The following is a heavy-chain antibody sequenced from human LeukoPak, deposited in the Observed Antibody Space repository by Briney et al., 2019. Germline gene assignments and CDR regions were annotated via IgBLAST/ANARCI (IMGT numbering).Heavy chain of an antibody. CDR2: IKQDGSEK. V-gene: IGHV3-7*01. Sequence: GGSLRLSCAASGFNFSSYWMSWVRQAPGKGLEWVANIKQDGSEKYYVDSVKGRFTISRDNAKNSLYLQMNGLRAEDTAVYYCAREDSYGFDAFDIWGQGTMVTVSS. J-gene: IGHJ3*02. D-gene: IGHD5-18*01. CDR1: GFNFSSYW. CDR3: AREDSYGFDAFDI.